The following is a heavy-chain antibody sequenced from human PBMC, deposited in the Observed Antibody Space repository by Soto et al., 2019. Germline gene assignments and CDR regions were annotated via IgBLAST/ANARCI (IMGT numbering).Heavy chain of an antibody. V-gene: IGHV1-18*04. CDR1: GYTFTSYG. CDR2: ISAYNGNT. Sequence: GASVKVYCKASGYTFTSYGISWVRQAPGQVLEWMGWISAYNGNTNHAQKFQGRVTLTRDSSTRTVYMELSSLSFEDTAVYYCARDFLDTSGLFDYWGQGTLVTVSS. D-gene: IGHD3-22*01. CDR3: ARDFLDTSGLFDY. J-gene: IGHJ4*02.